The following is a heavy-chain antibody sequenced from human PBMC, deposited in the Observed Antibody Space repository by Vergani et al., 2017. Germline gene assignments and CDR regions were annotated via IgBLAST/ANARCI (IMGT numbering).Heavy chain of an antibody. V-gene: IGHV3-11*01. CDR2: ISSSGSTI. Sequence: QVQLVESGGGLVKPGGSLRLSCAASGFTFSDYYMSWIRQAPGKGLEWVSYISSSGSTIYYADPVKGRLTISRDNAKNSLYLQMNSLRAEDTAVYYCARAKKRWLQFQSITGVDYWGQGTLVTVSS. D-gene: IGHD5-24*01. CDR3: ARAKKRWLQFQSITGVDY. J-gene: IGHJ4*02. CDR1: GFTFSDYY.